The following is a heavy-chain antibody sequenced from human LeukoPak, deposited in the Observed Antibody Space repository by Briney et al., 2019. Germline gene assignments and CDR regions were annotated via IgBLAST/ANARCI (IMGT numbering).Heavy chain of an antibody. V-gene: IGHV3-74*01. J-gene: IGHJ4*02. CDR1: GFTFSRYW. D-gene: IGHD3-22*01. Sequence: GGSLRLSCAASGFTFSRYWMHWVRQAPGKGLVWVSRINTDGSHTTYADSVKGRFTISRDNAKNTLYLQMNSLRAEDTAVYYCARALGSYYYDSSGYYYQGYWGQGTLVTVSS. CDR3: ARALGSYYYDSSGYYYQGY. CDR2: INTDGSHT.